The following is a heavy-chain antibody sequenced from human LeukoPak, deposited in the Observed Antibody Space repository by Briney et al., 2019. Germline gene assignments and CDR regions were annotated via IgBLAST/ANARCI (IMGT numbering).Heavy chain of an antibody. CDR1: GLTFSSYG. CDR3: ARISSARFGESY. V-gene: IGHV3-33*01. Sequence: GGSLRLSCAASGLTFSSYGMHWVRQAPGKGLEWVAVIWYDGSNKYYADSVKGRFTISRDNSKNTLYLQMNSLRAEDTAVYYCARISSARFGESYWGQGTLVTVSS. J-gene: IGHJ4*02. D-gene: IGHD3-10*01. CDR2: IWYDGSNK.